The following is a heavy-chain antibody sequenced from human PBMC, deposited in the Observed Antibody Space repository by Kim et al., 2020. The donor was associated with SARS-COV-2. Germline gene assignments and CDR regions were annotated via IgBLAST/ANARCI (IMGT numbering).Heavy chain of an antibody. CDR2: ISGSGGST. J-gene: IGHJ4*02. V-gene: IGHV3-23*01. D-gene: IGHD2-15*01. CDR1: GFTFSSYA. Sequence: GGSLRLSCAASGFTFSSYAMSWVRQAPGKGLEWVSSISGSGGSTYYADSVNGRFTISRDNSKNTLYLQINSLRAEDTAVYYCAKDRCGGSCPGCFDYWGQGTLVTVSS. CDR3: AKDRCGGSCPGCFDY.